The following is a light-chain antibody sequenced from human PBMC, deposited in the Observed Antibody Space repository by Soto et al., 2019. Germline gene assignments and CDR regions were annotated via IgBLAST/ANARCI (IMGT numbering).Light chain of an antibody. CDR1: QSIRSN. CDR2: GAS. V-gene: IGKV3-15*01. J-gene: IGKJ4*01. Sequence: EVVMTQSPATLSVSPGEGATLYCRASQSIRSNLAWYQKKPGQSHRLLIYGASTMATAVPARFSGSGSGTEFTLTISSLQSEDFAVYYCQQYDNWPLTFGGGTQVEIK. CDR3: QQYDNWPLT.